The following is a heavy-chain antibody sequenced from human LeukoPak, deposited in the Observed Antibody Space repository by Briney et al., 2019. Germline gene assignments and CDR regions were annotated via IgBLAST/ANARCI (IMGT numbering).Heavy chain of an antibody. CDR1: GLTVGSNH. Sequence: PGGSPRLSCAASGLTVGSNHMSWVRQAPGKGLEWVSLIKSDGTTEYADSVKGRFTISRDNSKNTLFLQMNSLRVEDTAVYYCARLRRGYWGRGTPVTVSS. V-gene: IGHV3-53*01. CDR3: ARLRRGY. CDR2: IKSDGTT. J-gene: IGHJ4*02.